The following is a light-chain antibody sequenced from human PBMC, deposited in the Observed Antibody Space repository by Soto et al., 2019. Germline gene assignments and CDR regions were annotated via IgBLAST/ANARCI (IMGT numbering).Light chain of an antibody. V-gene: IGLV1-40*01. J-gene: IGLJ1*01. CDR2: GHS. CDR3: QSYDGSWV. CDR1: SSNIGTGYD. Sequence: QSVLTQPPSVSGAPGQRVAISCTGSSSNIGTGYDVQWYQQVPGAAPKLLIYGHSYRPSGVPDRFSGSTSGTSASLVINGLQAEDEADYYCQSYDGSWVFGTGTKLTVL.